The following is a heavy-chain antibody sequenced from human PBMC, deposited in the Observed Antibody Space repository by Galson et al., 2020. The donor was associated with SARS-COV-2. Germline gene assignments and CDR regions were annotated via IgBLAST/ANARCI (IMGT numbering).Heavy chain of an antibody. CDR1: GFTFSSYA. J-gene: IGHJ4*02. Sequence: TGGSLRLSCAASGFTFSSYAMSWVRQAPGKGLEWVSVISDTAGSTYYADSVKGRFTISRDNSNNTLYLQMNSLRAEDTALYYCAKDAGCSSTNCYTPGYWGQGTLVTVSS. D-gene: IGHD2-2*02. CDR2: ISDTAGST. CDR3: AKDAGCSSTNCYTPGY. V-gene: IGHV3-23*01.